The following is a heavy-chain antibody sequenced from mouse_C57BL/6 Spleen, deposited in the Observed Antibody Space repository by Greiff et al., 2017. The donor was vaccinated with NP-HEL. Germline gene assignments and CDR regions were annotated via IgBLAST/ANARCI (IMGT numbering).Heavy chain of an antibody. Sequence: QVQLQQPGAELVMPGASVKLSCKASGYTFTSYWMHWVKQRPGQGLEWIGEIDPSDSYTNYNQKFKGKSTLTVDKSSSTAYMQLSSLTSEDSAVYYCARPGSSYVGFAYWVQVTLVTVSA. CDR2: IDPSDSYT. V-gene: IGHV1-69*01. D-gene: IGHD1-1*01. CDR3: ARPGSSYVGFAY. CDR1: GYTFTSYW. J-gene: IGHJ3*01.